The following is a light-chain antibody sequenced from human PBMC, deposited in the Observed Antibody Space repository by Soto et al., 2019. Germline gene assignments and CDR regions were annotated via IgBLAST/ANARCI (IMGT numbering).Light chain of an antibody. V-gene: IGLV2-18*02. J-gene: IGLJ1*01. CDR3: NSDTSSNTYV. CDR1: SSDVGSYNR. Sequence: QSALTQPPSVSGSPGQSVTISCTGTSSDVGSYNRVSWYQQPPGTAPNLMIYEVSNRPSGVPDRFSGYKSGNTASLTISGLQPEDEADYYCNSDTSSNTYVFGTGTKVTVL. CDR2: EVS.